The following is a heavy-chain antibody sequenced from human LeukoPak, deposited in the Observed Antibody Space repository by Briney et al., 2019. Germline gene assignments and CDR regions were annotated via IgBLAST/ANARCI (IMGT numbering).Heavy chain of an antibody. CDR3: ARHNYGDAFDI. D-gene: IGHD4-11*01. CDR1: GRSFSGYY. CDR2: IYYSGST. J-gene: IGHJ3*02. Sequence: PSETLSLTCAVYGRSFSGYYWSWIRQTPGKGLEWIGYIYYSGSTNYNPSLKSRVTISVDTSKNQFSLKLSSVTAADTAVYYCARHNYGDAFDIWGQGTMVTVSS. V-gene: IGHV4-59*08.